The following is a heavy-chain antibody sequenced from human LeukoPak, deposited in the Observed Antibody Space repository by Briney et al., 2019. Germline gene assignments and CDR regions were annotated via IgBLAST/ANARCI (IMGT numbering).Heavy chain of an antibody. CDR2: IIPIFGTA. V-gene: IGHV1-69*13. D-gene: IGHD4-23*01. J-gene: IGHJ3*02. CDR3: ASLMEPTVVTPGDAFDI. CDR1: GGTFSSYA. Sequence: ASVKVSCKASGGTFSSYAISWVRQAPGQGLEWMGGIIPIFGTANYAQKFQGRVTITADESTSTAYMELSSLRSEDTAVYYCASLMEPTVVTPGDAFDIWGQGTMVTVSS.